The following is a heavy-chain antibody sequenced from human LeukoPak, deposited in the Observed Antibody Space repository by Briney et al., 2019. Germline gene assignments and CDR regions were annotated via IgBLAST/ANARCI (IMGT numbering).Heavy chain of an antibody. CDR1: GGSISSGDYY. CDR3: ARELRFLEWLDNEDWFDP. D-gene: IGHD3-3*01. CDR2: IYYSGST. J-gene: IGHJ5*02. V-gene: IGHV4-30-4*01. Sequence: SETLSLTCTVSGGSISSGDYYWSWIRQPPGKGLEWIGYIYYSGSTYYNPSLKSRVTISVDTSKNQFSLKLSSVTAADTAVYYCARELRFLEWLDNEDWFDPLGPGNPGHRLL.